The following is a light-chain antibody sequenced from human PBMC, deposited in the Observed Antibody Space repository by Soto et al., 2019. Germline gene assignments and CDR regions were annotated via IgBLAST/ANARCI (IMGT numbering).Light chain of an antibody. Sequence: DIQITQSPSTLSASVGDRVTITCRASQSISSWLAWYKQKPGKAPKLLIYGASNLQSGVPSRFCGSEAGTDFTRTISSLQPDDAATYYCPRGYSLQLTFGGGTKVDIK. J-gene: IGKJ4*01. CDR1: QSISSW. CDR2: GAS. V-gene: IGKV1-39*01. CDR3: PRGYSLQLT.